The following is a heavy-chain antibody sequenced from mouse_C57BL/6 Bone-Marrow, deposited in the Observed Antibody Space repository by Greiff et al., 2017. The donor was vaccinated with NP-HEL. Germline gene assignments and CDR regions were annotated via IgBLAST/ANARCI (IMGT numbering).Heavy chain of an antibody. V-gene: IGHV3-6*01. Sequence: DVKLQESGPGLVKPSQSLSLTCSVTGYSITSGYYWNWIRQFPGNKLEWMGYISYDGSNNYNPSLKNRISITRDTSKNQFFLKLNSVTTEDTATYYCAFGTGWGQGTTLTVSS. D-gene: IGHD4-1*01. CDR1: GYSITSGYY. CDR2: ISYDGSN. CDR3: AFGTG. J-gene: IGHJ2*01.